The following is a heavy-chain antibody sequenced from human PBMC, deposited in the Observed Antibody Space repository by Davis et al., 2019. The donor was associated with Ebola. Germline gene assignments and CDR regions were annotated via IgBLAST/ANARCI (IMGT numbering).Heavy chain of an antibody. D-gene: IGHD2-2*01. Sequence: AASVKVSCKASGGTFSSYAISWVRQAPGQGLEWMGGIIPIFGTANYAQKFQGRVTISADESATTVYMEVSSLRPQDTAVYYCARDRCTSATCFRNYFYGMDVWGTGTTVIVSS. CDR1: GGTFSSYA. CDR2: IIPIFGTA. J-gene: IGHJ6*04. CDR3: ARDRCTSATCFRNYFYGMDV. V-gene: IGHV1-69*13.